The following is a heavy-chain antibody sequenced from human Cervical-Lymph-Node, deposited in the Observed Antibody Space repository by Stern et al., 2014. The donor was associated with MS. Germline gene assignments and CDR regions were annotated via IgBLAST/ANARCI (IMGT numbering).Heavy chain of an antibody. V-gene: IGHV1-69*01. CDR1: GGTFSNDV. CDR2: VIPTFGTT. D-gene: IGHD3-16*01. Sequence: VQLLESGAEVKKPWSSVKVSCKASGGTFSNDVINWVRQAPGQGLDWMGGVIPTFGTTKCAQRFQGRVKITADESMSTAYMELSSLRSEDTALYYCATTFRWGQGTLITVSS. J-gene: IGHJ4*02. CDR3: ATTFR.